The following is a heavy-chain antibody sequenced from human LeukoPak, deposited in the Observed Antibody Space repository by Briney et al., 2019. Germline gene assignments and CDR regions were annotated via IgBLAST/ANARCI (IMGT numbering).Heavy chain of an antibody. J-gene: IGHJ4*02. CDR1: GFTFSSYW. V-gene: IGHV3-23*01. CDR2: ISGSGGST. CDR3: AKGTWSSGYSSSVGDYFDY. Sequence: GGSLRLSCAASGFTFSSYWMSWVRQAPGKGLEWVSAISGSGGSTYYADSVKGRFTISRDNSKNTLYLQMNGLRAEDTAVYYCAKGTWSSGYSSSVGDYFDYWGQGTLVTVSS. D-gene: IGHD3-22*01.